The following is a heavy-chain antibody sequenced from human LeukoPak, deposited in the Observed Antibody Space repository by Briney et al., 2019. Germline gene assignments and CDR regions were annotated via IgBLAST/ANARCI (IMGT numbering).Heavy chain of an antibody. Sequence: GSLRLSCAASGFTFNNYWMHWVRRAPGKGLVGVSRISTDGSSTSYADSVEGRFTISRDNAKNTLYLQMNSLRTEDTAVYYCARRTVAGSLDYWGQGSLVTVSS. V-gene: IGHV3-74*01. CDR2: ISTDGSST. J-gene: IGHJ4*02. CDR3: ARRTVAGSLDY. CDR1: GFTFNNYW. D-gene: IGHD6-19*01.